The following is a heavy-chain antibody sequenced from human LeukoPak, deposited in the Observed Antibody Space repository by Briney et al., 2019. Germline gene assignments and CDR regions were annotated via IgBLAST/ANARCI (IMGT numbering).Heavy chain of an antibody. CDR2: ISYDGSRK. CDR3: AKDDESGSYFFDY. V-gene: IGHV3-30*18. D-gene: IGHD1-26*01. J-gene: IGHJ4*02. CDR1: KFSFSDYD. Sequence: GGSLRLSCRASKFSFSDYDMHWVRQAPGKGLEWVAVISYDGSRKHYGDSVKGRFTISRDNSESTLFLQMNSLRTDDTSVYYCAKDDESGSYFFDYWGQGTLVTVSS.